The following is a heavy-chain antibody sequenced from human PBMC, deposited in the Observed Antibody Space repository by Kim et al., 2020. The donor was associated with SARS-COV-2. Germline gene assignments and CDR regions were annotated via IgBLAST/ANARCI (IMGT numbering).Heavy chain of an antibody. J-gene: IGHJ6*02. D-gene: IGHD3-10*01. CDR1: GYTLTELS. V-gene: IGHV1-24*01. CDR2: FDPEDGET. Sequence: ASVKVSCKVSGYTLTELSMHWVRQAPGKGLEWMGGFDPEDGETIYAQKFQGRVTMTEDTSTDTAYMELSSLRSEDTAVYYCATAKALWFGESTPYYYYYGMDVWDQGTTVTVSS. CDR3: ATAKALWFGESTPYYYYYGMDV.